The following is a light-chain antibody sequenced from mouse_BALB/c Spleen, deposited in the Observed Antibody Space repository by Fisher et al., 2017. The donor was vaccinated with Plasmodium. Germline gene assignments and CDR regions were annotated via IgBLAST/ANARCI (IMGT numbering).Light chain of an antibody. CDR1: QSLLYSDGTTY. CDR2: LVS. J-gene: IGKJ5*01. V-gene: IGKV1-135*01. CDR3: SQSTYLPLT. Sequence: VMTQSPLTLSVTIGHPASISCKSSQSLLYSDGTTYLNWLLQRPGQSPKRLISLVSKADSGVPDRFTGSGSGTDFTLKISRVETEDLGIYFCSQSTYLPLTFGAGTKLELK.